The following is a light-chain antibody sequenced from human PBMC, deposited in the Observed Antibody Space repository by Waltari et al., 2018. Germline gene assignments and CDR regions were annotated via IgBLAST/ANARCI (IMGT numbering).Light chain of an antibody. CDR2: AAS. CDR1: QGISIY. V-gene: IGKV1-8*01. CDR3: QQYYSYLIT. Sequence: ALRQPQSPSSLPASTGDRVTITCRASQGISIYLAWYQQKPGKAPKLLIYAASTLQSGVPSRFSGSGSGTDFTLTISCLQSEDFATYYCQQYYSYLITFGQGTRLEIK. J-gene: IGKJ5*01.